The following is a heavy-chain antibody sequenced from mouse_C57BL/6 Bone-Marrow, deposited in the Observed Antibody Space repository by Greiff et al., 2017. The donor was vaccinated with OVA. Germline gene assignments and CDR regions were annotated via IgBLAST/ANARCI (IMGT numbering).Heavy chain of an antibody. CDR3: AREGELGFFDY. V-gene: IGHV1-54*01. J-gene: IGHJ2*01. CDR2: INPGSGGT. Sequence: VKLMESGAELVRPGTSVKVSCKASGYAFTNYLIEWVKQRPGQGLEWIGVINPGSGGTNYNEKFKGKATLTADKSSSTAYMQLSSLTSEDSAVYFCAREGELGFFDYWGQGTTLTVSS. CDR1: GYAFTNYL. D-gene: IGHD4-1*01.